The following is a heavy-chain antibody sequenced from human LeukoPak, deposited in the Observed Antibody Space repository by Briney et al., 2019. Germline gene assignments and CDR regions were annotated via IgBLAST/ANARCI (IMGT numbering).Heavy chain of an antibody. CDR3: ARTYPDCDY. J-gene: IGHJ4*02. Sequence: GSLSLSCAAFGYTFGDYGMSWVRQVPGKGLEWLGNIHYSGSTYYNPSLQSRVTLSVDTSKNQFSLKLTSVTATDTAVYYCARTYPDCDYWGQGTLVTVSS. CDR2: IHYSGST. V-gene: IGHV4-59*04. CDR1: GYTFGDYG. D-gene: IGHD2-21*02.